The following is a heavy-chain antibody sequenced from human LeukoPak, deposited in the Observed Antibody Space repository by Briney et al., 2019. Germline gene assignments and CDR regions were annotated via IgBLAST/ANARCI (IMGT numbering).Heavy chain of an antibody. Sequence: GASVKVSCKSSGYAFTNYAIIWVRQAPGQGLERMGWISVYNGNTNYAQKLQGRVTMTADTSTTTAYMELRSLRSDDTAVYYCARGYCSSATCRHFDYWGQGALVTVSS. J-gene: IGHJ4*02. CDR3: ARGYCSSATCRHFDY. CDR2: ISVYNGNT. CDR1: GYAFTNYA. D-gene: IGHD2-2*01. V-gene: IGHV1-18*01.